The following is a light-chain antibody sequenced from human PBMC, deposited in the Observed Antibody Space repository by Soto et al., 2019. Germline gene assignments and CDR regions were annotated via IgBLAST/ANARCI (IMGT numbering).Light chain of an antibody. V-gene: IGLV2-14*01. CDR2: EVS. CDR1: SSDVGGWNY. J-gene: IGLJ1*01. CDR3: TSYTSRTTLNV. Sequence: QSALTQPASVSGSPGQSITISRTGTSSDVGGWNYVSWYQQHPGKAPKLIIYEVSNRPSGISNRFSGSKSGNTASLTISGLQAEDEADYYCTSYTSRTTLNVFGSGTKVTVL.